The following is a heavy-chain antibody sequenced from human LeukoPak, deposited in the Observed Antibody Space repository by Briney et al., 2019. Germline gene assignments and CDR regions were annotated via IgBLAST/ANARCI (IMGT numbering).Heavy chain of an antibody. J-gene: IGHJ5*02. Sequence: GGSLRLSCAASGFTFSSYDMSWVRQAPGKGLEWVSFIRSDGGSTLYADSVKGRFTISRDNSKNTLYLQMNTLRAEDTAVYYCAKDVSWNWFDPWGQGTLVTVSS. CDR2: IRSDGGST. CDR3: AKDVSWNWFDP. CDR1: GFTFSSYD. V-gene: IGHV3-23*01.